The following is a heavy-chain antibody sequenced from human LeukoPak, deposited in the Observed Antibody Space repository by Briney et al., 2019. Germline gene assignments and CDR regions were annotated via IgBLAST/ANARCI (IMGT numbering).Heavy chain of an antibody. CDR2: LNSGGGST. CDR3: ARGPDTAGSYRPFDY. J-gene: IGHJ4*02. Sequence: GGSLRLSCVASGFILSRSTMSWLRQAPGKGLEWVSALNSGGGSTAAESVKGRFTISRDNSENTLYLQMNSLTDEDAAVYYCARGPDTAGSYRPFDYWGQGTLVTVSS. V-gene: IGHV3-23*01. D-gene: IGHD3-10*01. CDR1: GFILSRST.